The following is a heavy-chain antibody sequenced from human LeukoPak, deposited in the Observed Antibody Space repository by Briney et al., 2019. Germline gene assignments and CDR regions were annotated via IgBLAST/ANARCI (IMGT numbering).Heavy chain of an antibody. V-gene: IGHV3-74*01. D-gene: IGHD3-10*01. J-gene: IGHJ4*02. CDR2: ISSDGSIT. Sequence: GGSLRLSCAASGFTFSNAWMIWVRQAPGKGLVWVSRISSDGSITGYADSVKGRFTISRDNAKNTLYLQMNSLRAEDTAVYYCARHLNYYLDYWGQGTLVTVSS. CDR3: ARHLNYYLDY. CDR1: GFTFSNAW.